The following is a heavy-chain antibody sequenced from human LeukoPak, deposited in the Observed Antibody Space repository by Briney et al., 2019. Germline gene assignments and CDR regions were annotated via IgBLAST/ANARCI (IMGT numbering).Heavy chain of an antibody. J-gene: IGHJ4*02. Sequence: ASVKVSCKASGGTFSSYAISWVRQAPGQGLEWMGRIIPIFGTANYAQKFQGRVTITADKSTSTAYMELSSLRSEDTAVYYCATMKRITIFRLDSCGQGTLVTVSS. D-gene: IGHD3-9*01. CDR1: GGTFSSYA. V-gene: IGHV1-69*06. CDR3: ATMKRITIFRLDS. CDR2: IIPIFGTA.